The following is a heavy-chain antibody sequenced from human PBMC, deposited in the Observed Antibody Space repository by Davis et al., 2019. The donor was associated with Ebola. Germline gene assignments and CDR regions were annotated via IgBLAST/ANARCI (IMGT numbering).Heavy chain of an antibody. D-gene: IGHD5-24*01. J-gene: IGHJ3*02. CDR3: ARVGGDGSRAFDI. V-gene: IGHV4-34*01. Sequence: PSETLSLTCAVYGGSFSGYYWSWIRQPPGKGLEWIGEINHSGSTNYNPSLKSRVTISVDTSKNQFSLKLSSVTAADTAVYYCARVGGDGSRAFDIRGQGTMVTVSS. CDR1: GGSFSGYY. CDR2: INHSGST.